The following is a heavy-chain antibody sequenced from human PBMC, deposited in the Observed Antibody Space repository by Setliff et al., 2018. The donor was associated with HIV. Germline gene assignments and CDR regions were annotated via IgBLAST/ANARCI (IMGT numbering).Heavy chain of an antibody. D-gene: IGHD3-22*01. CDR1: GYTFTGYY. V-gene: IGHV1-2*06. Sequence: ASVKVSCKASGYTFTGYYIHWVRQAPGQGLEWVGRINPNSGDTNYAQNFQGRVTMTRDTSITTAYMELSRLMSDDTAVYYCAREERYYDGKGALDYWGQGTLVTVSS. J-gene: IGHJ4*02. CDR3: AREERYYDGKGALDY. CDR2: INPNSGDT.